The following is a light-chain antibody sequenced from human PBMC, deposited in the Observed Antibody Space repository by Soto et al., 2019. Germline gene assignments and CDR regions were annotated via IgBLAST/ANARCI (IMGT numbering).Light chain of an antibody. Sequence: DIQMTQSPSTLSASVGDSVSINWRASQSISAWLAWYQQKPGKAPRLLIYKASTLEIGVPSRFSGSGSGTDFTLTISSLQPEDFATYYCQQADSLPLVTFGQGTRLEI. CDR2: KAS. J-gene: IGKJ5*01. CDR3: QQADSLPLVT. CDR1: QSISAW. V-gene: IGKV1-5*03.